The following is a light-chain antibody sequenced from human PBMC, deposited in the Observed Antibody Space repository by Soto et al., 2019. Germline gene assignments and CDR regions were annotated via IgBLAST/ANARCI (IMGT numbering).Light chain of an antibody. CDR3: QQYNNWPYT. V-gene: IGKV3-15*01. CDR1: QSVSGN. Sequence: EIVMTQSPATLSVSPGERATLSCRASQSVSGNLAWYQQKPGQAPSLLSYGASTRATGIPARFSGSGSGKEFTPTISSLQSEDFAVYYCQQYNNWPYTFGQGTKLEIK. J-gene: IGKJ2*01. CDR2: GAS.